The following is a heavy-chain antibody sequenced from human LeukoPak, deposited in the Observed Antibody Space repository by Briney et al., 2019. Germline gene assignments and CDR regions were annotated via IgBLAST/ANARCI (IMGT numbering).Heavy chain of an antibody. D-gene: IGHD2-2*01. CDR2: ISSSATNI. Sequence: GGSLRLSCAASGFTFSNYYMSWIRQAPGKGLEWLSYISSSATNIQYADSVRGRFTISRDNAKNSLYLQMNRLRDEDTAVYYCARDAYCSSTSCLNYYYGMDVWGQGTTVTVSS. CDR3: ARDAYCSSTSCLNYYYGMDV. V-gene: IGHV3-11*01. J-gene: IGHJ6*02. CDR1: GFTFSNYY.